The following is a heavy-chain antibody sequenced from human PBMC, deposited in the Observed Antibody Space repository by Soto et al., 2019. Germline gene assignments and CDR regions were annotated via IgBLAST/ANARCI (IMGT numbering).Heavy chain of an antibody. V-gene: IGHV1-3*01. D-gene: IGHD2-2*02. J-gene: IGHJ4*02. Sequence: QVQLVQSGAEVKKPGASVKVSCKASGYTFTHYAMHWVRQAPGQRLEWMGWINAANGNTKYSQKFQGRVTITRDTAASTAYMELSSLRSEDTAVYYCGLGVVVPAAIYYWGQGTLVTVSS. CDR1: GYTFTHYA. CDR2: INAANGNT. CDR3: GLGVVVPAAIYY.